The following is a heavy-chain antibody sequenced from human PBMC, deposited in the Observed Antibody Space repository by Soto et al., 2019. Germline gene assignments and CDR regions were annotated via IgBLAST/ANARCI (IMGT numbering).Heavy chain of an antibody. V-gene: IGHV3-23*01. CDR1: GFTFRNFA. CDR3: AKARLDTPMDAIDY. D-gene: IGHD5-18*01. CDR2: ISASGGST. J-gene: IGHJ4*02. Sequence: EVQLLESGGGLVQPGGSLRLSCAASGFTFRNFAMSWVRQAPGKGLEWVSAISASGGSTYYADSVKGRFTISRDNSKNTLFLQMNSLRAEDTAVYYCAKARLDTPMDAIDYWGQGTLVAVSS.